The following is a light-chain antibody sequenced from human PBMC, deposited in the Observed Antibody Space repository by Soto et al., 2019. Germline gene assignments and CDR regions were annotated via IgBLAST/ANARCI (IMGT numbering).Light chain of an antibody. CDR2: EVT. Sequence: QSALTQPASVSGSPGPSITISCTGTSDDVGGYNYVSWYQQHSGTAPKLIIYEVTNRPSGVPNRFSGSKSGNTASLTITGLQADDEADYHCSACTDHYTRVFGTGTKVTVL. V-gene: IGLV2-14*03. CDR3: SACTDHYTRV. CDR1: SDDVGGYNY. J-gene: IGLJ1*01.